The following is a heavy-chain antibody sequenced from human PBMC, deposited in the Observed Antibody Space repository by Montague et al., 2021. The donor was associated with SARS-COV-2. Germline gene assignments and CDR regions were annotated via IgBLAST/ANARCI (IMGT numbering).Heavy chain of an antibody. CDR2: IGGSGGST. Sequence: SLRLSCAASGFTFSSYAMSWVRQAPGKGLEWVSAIGGSGGSTYXXXSXXGRFTISRDNSKNTLYLQMNSLRAEDTAVYYCAKDLIVGDYTGMDVWGQGTTVTVSS. CDR3: AKDLIVGDYTGMDV. CDR1: GFTFSSYA. J-gene: IGHJ6*02. V-gene: IGHV3-23*01. D-gene: IGHD1-26*01.